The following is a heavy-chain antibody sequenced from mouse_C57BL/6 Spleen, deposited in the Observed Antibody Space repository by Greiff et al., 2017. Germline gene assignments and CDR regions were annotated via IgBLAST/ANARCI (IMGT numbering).Heavy chain of an antibody. CDR1: GYTFTSYW. V-gene: IGHV1-64*01. J-gene: IGHJ2*01. Sequence: QVQLQQPGAELVKPGASVKLSCKASGYTFTSYWMHWVKQRPGQGLEWIGMIHPNSGSTNYNEKFKSKDTLTVDNSSSTAYMQLSSRTSEYSAFYYCSRPPVRTDYFDYWGQGTPLTVSS. CDR3: SRPPVRTDYFDY. D-gene: IGHD2-5*01. CDR2: IHPNSGST.